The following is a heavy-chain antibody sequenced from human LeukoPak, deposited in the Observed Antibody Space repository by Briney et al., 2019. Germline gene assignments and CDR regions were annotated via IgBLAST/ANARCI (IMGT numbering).Heavy chain of an antibody. CDR1: GYTFTTYD. CDR3: ARVAGIIDY. D-gene: IGHD1-26*01. Sequence: GASVKVSCKASGYTFTTYDINWVRQATGQGLEWMGWMNPKSGYTGYAQKFQGRVTMTRDTSISTAYMEVSSLRSEDTAVYYCARVAGIIDYWGQGTLVTVSS. J-gene: IGHJ4*02. V-gene: IGHV1-8*01. CDR2: MNPKSGYT.